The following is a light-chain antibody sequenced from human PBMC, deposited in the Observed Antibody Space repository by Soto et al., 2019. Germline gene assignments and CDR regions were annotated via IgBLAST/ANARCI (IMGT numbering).Light chain of an antibody. CDR2: DAS. CDR1: QSISSW. J-gene: IGKJ1*01. CDR3: QQYNSYLTWT. Sequence: DIQMTQSPSTLSASVGDRVSITCRASQSISSWLAWYQQKPGKAPKLLIYDASSLESGVPTSFSGSGSGTEFTLTISSLQPDDGATYYCQQYNSYLTWTFGQGTKVEIK. V-gene: IGKV1-5*01.